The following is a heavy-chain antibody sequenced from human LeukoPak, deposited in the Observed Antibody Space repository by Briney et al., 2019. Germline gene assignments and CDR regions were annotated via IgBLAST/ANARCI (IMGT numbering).Heavy chain of an antibody. CDR1: GGTFSSYA. D-gene: IGHD3-22*01. CDR3: AGDSSGYYYVYHY. V-gene: IGHV1-69*13. J-gene: IGHJ4*02. Sequence: SVKVSCKASGGTFSSYAISWVRQAPGQGLERMGGIIPIFGTANYAQKFQGRVTITADESTSTAYMELSSLRSEDTAVYYCAGDSSGYYYVYHYWGQGTLVTVSS. CDR2: IIPIFGTA.